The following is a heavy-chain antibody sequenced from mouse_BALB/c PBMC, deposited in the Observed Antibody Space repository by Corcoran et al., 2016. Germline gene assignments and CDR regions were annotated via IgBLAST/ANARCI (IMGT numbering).Heavy chain of an antibody. D-gene: IGHD3-1*01. CDR3: ARSGRSYAMDY. CDR2: IDPFNGST. V-gene: IGHV1S135*01. Sequence: EIQLQQSGPELMKPGASVKISCKASGYSFTSYYMHWVKQSHGKSLQWIGYIDPFNGSTSYNQKFKGKATLTVDKSSSTAYMHLSSLTSEDSAVYYCARSGRSYAMDYWGQGTSVTVSS. J-gene: IGHJ4*01. CDR1: GYSFTSYY.